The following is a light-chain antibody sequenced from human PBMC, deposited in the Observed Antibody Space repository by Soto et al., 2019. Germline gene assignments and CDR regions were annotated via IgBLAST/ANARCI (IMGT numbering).Light chain of an antibody. Sequence: QSALTQPASVSGSAGQSITISCTGTSSDVGGYNYVSWYQQHPGKAPKLMIYDVSNRPSGVSNRFSGSKSVKPASLTISALQAEDEADYYCSSYTSSSTVVFGGGTKLTFL. CDR2: DVS. CDR1: SSDVGGYNY. CDR3: SSYTSSSTVV. V-gene: IGLV2-14*01. J-gene: IGLJ2*01.